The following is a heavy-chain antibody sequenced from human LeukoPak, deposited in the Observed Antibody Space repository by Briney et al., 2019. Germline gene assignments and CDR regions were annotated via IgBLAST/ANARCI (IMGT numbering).Heavy chain of an antibody. J-gene: IGHJ6*03. V-gene: IGHV1-8*02. CDR3: ARTTEGGYTYDYFYYYYMDV. CDR1: GYTFTGYY. D-gene: IGHD5-18*01. CDR2: INPNSGNT. Sequence: ASVKVSCKASGYTFTGYYMHWVRQAPGQGLEWMGWINPNSGNTGYAQKFQGRVTMTRNTSISTAYMELSSLRSEDTAVYFCARTTEGGYTYDYFYYYYMDVWGKGTTVTISS.